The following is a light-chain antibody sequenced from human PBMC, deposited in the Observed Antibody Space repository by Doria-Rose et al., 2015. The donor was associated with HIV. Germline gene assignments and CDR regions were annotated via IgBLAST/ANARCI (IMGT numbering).Light chain of an antibody. CDR2: DGS. V-gene: IGKV3-20*01. CDR3: HQYGTSWT. Sequence: TQSPGTLSLSPGERATLSCRASQSFSSTYLAWYQQKPGQAPSLLIYDGSTRATGIPDRFSASGSGTDVTLTINRLEPEDFAPYYCHQYGTSWTFGQGTKVEI. CDR1: QSFSSTY. J-gene: IGKJ1*01.